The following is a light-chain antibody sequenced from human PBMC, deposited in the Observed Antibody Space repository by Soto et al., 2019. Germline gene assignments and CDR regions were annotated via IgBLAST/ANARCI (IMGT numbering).Light chain of an antibody. CDR1: QSVSSSY. CDR3: QQYGSSPT. CDR2: DVS. Sequence: EIVLTQSPGTLSLSPGERATLSCRSSQSVSSSYLAWYQQKPGQAPRLLIYDVSSRATGIPDRFSGSGSGTDFTHTISRLEPEDFAVYYCQQYGSSPTFGQGTKVEIK. J-gene: IGKJ1*01. V-gene: IGKV3-20*01.